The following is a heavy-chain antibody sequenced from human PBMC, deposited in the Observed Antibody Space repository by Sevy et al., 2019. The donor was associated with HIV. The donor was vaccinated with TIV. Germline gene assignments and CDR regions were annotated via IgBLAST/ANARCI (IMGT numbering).Heavy chain of an antibody. J-gene: IGHJ4*02. Sequence: ASVKVSCKVSGYTLTELSIQWVRQAPGKGLEWMGGFDPEDGETMNAEKFQGRVTMTEETSTDTAYMELSSLRSEDTAVYYCTSASGIYSDLGYWGQGTLVTVSS. CDR3: TSASGIYSDLGY. CDR1: GYTLTELS. V-gene: IGHV1-24*01. CDR2: FDPEDGET. D-gene: IGHD1-26*01.